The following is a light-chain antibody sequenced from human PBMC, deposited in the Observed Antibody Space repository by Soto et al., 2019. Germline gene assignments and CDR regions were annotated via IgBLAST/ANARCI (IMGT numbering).Light chain of an antibody. CDR2: GAS. J-gene: IGKJ1*01. CDR3: QQYDTSRT. CDR1: QSVSSSH. V-gene: IGKV3-20*01. Sequence: EIVLTRSPGTLSLSPGKRATLSCRASQSVSSSHLAWYQQKPGQAPRLLIYGASSRATGIPDRFSGSGSGTDFTLTISRLEPEDFAVYYCQQYDTSRTFGQGTKVEIK.